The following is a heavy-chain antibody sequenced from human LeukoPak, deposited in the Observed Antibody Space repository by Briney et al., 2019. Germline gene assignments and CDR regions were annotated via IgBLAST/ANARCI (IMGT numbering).Heavy chain of an antibody. V-gene: IGHV3-21*04. CDR1: GFTFSSYS. Sequence: GGSLRLSCAASGFTFSSYSMNWVRQAPGKGLEWVSSISSSSSYIYYADSVKGRFTISRDNAKNSLYLQMNSLRAEDTALYYCAKAKTNSGSYRSDFDYWGQGTLVTVSS. D-gene: IGHD1-26*01. J-gene: IGHJ4*02. CDR2: ISSSSSYI. CDR3: AKAKTNSGSYRSDFDY.